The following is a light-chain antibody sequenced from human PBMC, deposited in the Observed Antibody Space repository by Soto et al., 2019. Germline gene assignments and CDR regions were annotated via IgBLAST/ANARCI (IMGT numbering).Light chain of an antibody. CDR2: RAS. J-gene: IGKJ5*01. V-gene: IGKV3-15*01. CDR1: QSVDSI. Sequence: EIVMPQSPATLSVSPGETATLSCKTSQSVDSILAWYQQKPGQAPRLLIYRASTRTTGIPARFSGSGSGTEFTLTINSLQSEDFAVYYCQQYNNWPITFGQGTRLEIK. CDR3: QQYNNWPIT.